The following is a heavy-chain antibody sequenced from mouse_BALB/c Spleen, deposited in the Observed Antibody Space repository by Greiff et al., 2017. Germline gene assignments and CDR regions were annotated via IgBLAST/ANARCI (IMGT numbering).Heavy chain of an antibody. Sequence: EVKLMESGGGLVKPGGSLKLSCAASGFAFSSYDMSWVRQTPEKRLEWVAYISSGGGSTYYPDTVKGRFTISRDNAKNTLYLQMSSLKSEDTAMYYCARHSVDQAWFAYWGQGTLVTVSA. V-gene: IGHV5-12-1*01. CDR2: ISSGGGST. CDR1: GFAFSSYD. CDR3: ARHSVDQAWFAY. J-gene: IGHJ3*01.